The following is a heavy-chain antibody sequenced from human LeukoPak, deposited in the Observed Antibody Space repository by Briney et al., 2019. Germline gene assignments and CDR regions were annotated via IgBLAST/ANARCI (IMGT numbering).Heavy chain of an antibody. V-gene: IGHV4-31*03. CDR1: GGSISSGGYY. CDR3: ARASYYYDSSGYYYFDY. Sequence: SQTLSLTCTVSGGSISSGGYYWSWIRQHPGKGLEWIGNIYYSGSTYYNPSLKSRVTISVDTSKNQFSLKLSSVTAADTAVYYCARASYYYDSSGYYYFDYWGQGTLVTVSS. J-gene: IGHJ4*02. D-gene: IGHD3-22*01. CDR2: IYYSGST.